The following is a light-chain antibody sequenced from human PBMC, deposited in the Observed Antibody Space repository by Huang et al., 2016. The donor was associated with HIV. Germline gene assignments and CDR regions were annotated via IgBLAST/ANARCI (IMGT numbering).Light chain of an antibody. Sequence: EIVLTQSPGPVSLSPGERATLSCRAGQGVSSKYLAWYQQKPGQAPRPLIYGASYRATGIPDRFSGSGSGTDFTLTISRLEPEDFAVYYCQQYDSSPIFTFGPGTKVDIK. V-gene: IGKV3-20*01. CDR1: QGVSSKY. CDR3: QQYDSSPIFT. CDR2: GAS. J-gene: IGKJ3*01.